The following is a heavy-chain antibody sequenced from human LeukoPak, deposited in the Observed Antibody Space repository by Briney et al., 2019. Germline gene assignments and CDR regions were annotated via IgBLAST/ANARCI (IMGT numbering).Heavy chain of an antibody. J-gene: IGHJ4*02. D-gene: IGHD3-10*01. Sequence: PGGSLRLSCAASGFTFSSYEMNWVRQAPGKGLEWVSYISSSGSTIYYADSVKGRFTISRDNAKNSLYLQMNSLRAEDTAVYYCARGITMVRGVPAEAPDYWGQGTLVTVSS. CDR2: ISSSGSTI. CDR3: ARGITMVRGVPAEAPDY. CDR1: GFTFSSYE. V-gene: IGHV3-48*03.